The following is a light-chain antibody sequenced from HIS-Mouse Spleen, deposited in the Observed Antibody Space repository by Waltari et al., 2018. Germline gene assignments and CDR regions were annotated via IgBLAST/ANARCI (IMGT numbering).Light chain of an antibody. CDR3: YSTDSSGNHRV. CDR2: EDS. J-gene: IGLJ2*01. V-gene: IGLV3-10*01. Sequence: SYELTQPPSVSVSPRQTARITCSGDALPKKYAYWYQQKSGQAPVLVIYEDSKRPSGIPERFSGYSSGTMANLTISGAQVEDEADYYCYSTDSSGNHRVFGGGTKLTVL. CDR1: ALPKKY.